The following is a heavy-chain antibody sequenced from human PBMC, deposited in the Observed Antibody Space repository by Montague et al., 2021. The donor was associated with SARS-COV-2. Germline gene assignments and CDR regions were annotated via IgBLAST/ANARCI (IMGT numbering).Heavy chain of an antibody. CDR1: GGSISSYY. CDR2: IYYSGST. CDR3: ARVGFFEDDAFDI. D-gene: IGHD3-3*01. V-gene: IGHV4-59*01. Sequence: SETLSLTRTVSGGSISSYYWSWIRQPPGKGLEWIGYIYYSGSTNYNPSLKSRVTISVDTSKNQFSLKLSSVTAADTAVYYCARVGFFEDDAFDIWGKGTMVTVSS. J-gene: IGHJ3*02.